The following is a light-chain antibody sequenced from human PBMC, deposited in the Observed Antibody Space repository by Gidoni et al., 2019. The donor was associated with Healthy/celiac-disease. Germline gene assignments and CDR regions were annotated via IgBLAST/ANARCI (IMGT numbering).Light chain of an antibody. CDR1: QSLSSY. CDR3: QQSYSTPLT. V-gene: IGKV1-39*01. J-gene: IGKJ4*01. CDR2: AAS. Sequence: DIQMTQSPSSLSASVGDRATITCRSSQSLSSYLNWYQQKPGKAPKLLSYAASSLQSGVPSRFSGSGSGTDFTLTISSLQPEDFATYYCQQSYSTPLTFGGGTKVEIK.